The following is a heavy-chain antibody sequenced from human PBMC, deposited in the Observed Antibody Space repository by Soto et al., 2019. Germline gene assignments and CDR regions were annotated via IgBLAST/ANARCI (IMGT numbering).Heavy chain of an antibody. CDR2: ISGSGGST. CDR3: ARSAGSGWKKYYFDY. CDR1: GFTFSSYA. Sequence: EVQLLESGGGLVQPGGSLRLSCAASGFTFSSYAMSWVRQAPGKGLEWVSAISGSGGSTYYADSVKGRFTISRDNSKNTLYLQMNSLRAEVTAVYYCARSAGSGWKKYYFDYWGQVTLVTVSS. V-gene: IGHV3-23*01. J-gene: IGHJ4*02. D-gene: IGHD6-19*01.